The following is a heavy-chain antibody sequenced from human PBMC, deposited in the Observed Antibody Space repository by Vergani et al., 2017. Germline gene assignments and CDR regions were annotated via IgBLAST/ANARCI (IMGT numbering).Heavy chain of an antibody. CDR3: AKGHXGYCSGGSCYYFDF. J-gene: IGHJ4*02. CDR2: ISDGGGRT. CDR1: GFTFSSYA. D-gene: IGHD2-15*01. V-gene: IGHV3-23*01. Sequence: EVQLLESGGGLEQPEKSLRLSCAASGFTFSSYAMSWVRQAPGKGLEWVSSISDGGGRTHYADSVKGRFTISRDNSKNTLYLQMNSLTAEDTAVYYCAKGHXGYCSGGSCYYFDFWGQGTLVTVSS.